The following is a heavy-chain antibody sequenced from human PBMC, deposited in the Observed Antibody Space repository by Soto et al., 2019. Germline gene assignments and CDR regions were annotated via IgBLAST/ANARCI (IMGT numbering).Heavy chain of an antibody. J-gene: IGHJ4*02. V-gene: IGHV4-30-2*01. CDR1: GGSISSVGYS. D-gene: IGHD6-19*01. CDR3: ARAGGLGAVAADY. Sequence: QLQLQESGSGLVKPSQTLSLTAVVSGGSISSVGYSWSWIRQPPGKGLEGIGYIYHSGSTYYNPSLKSRVTISVDRSKNQFSLKLSSVTAADTAVYYCARAGGLGAVAADYWGQGTLVTVSS. CDR2: IYHSGST.